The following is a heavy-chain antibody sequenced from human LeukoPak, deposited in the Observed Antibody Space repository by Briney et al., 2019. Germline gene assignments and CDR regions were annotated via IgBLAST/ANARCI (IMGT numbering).Heavy chain of an antibody. CDR2: IYYSGST. Sequence: SETLSLTCTVSGGSISSYYWSCIRQPPGKGLEWIGYIYYSGSTNYNPSLKSRVTISVDTSKNQFSLKLSSVTAADTAVYYCARASGSYWFDPWGQGTLVTVSS. J-gene: IGHJ5*02. CDR1: GGSISSYY. V-gene: IGHV4-59*01. CDR3: ARASGSYWFDP. D-gene: IGHD1-26*01.